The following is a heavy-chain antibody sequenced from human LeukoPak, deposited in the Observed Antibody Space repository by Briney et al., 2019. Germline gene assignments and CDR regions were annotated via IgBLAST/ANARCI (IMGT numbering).Heavy chain of an antibody. CDR1: GGSIGSGSYY. D-gene: IGHD5-24*01. V-gene: IGHV4-61*02. J-gene: IGHJ4*02. Sequence: PSETLSLTCTVSGGSIGSGSYYWSWIRQPAGKGLEWIGRIYTSGSTNYNPSLKSRVTISVDTSKNQFSLKLSSVTAADTAVYYCARDFGGIVVEMATIDFDYWGQGTLVTVSS. CDR3: ARDFGGIVVEMATIDFDY. CDR2: IYTSGST.